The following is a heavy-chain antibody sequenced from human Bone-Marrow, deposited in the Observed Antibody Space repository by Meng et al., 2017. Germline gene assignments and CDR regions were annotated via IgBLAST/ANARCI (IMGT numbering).Heavy chain of an antibody. CDR1: GFTFSSYA. Sequence: GESLKISCAASGFTFSSYAMHWVRQAPGKGLEWVAVISYDGSNKYYADSVKGRFTISRDNSKNTLYLQMNSLRAEDTALYYCAKYSYGLGDYFDYWGQGALVTVSS. CDR2: ISYDGSNK. J-gene: IGHJ4*02. CDR3: AKYSYGLGDYFDY. D-gene: IGHD5-18*01. V-gene: IGHV3-30*04.